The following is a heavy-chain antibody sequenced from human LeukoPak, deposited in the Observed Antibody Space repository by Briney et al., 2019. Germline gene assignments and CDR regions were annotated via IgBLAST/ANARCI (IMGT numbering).Heavy chain of an antibody. CDR3: ARDTRTFDF. CDR2: TNIDGRYT. CDR1: GFTFNKYY. V-gene: IGHV3-74*01. Sequence: GGSLRLSCAASGFTFNKYYMHWVRQAPGKGLVWVSRTNIDGRYTSYADSVKGRFTMSRDNAKNTLYLQMDSLRAEDTAVYYCARDTRTFDFWGQGTLVTVSS. D-gene: IGHD1-26*01. J-gene: IGHJ4*02.